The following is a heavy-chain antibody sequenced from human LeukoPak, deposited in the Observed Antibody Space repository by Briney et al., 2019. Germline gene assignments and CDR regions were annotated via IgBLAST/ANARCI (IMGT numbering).Heavy chain of an antibody. Sequence: SQTLSLTCTVSGGSISSGGYYWSWIRQHPGKGLEWIGYIYYGGSTYYNPSLKSRVTISVDTSKNQFSLKLSSVTAADTAVYYCAVQGYSYGSYFDYWGQGTLVTVSS. CDR3: AVQGYSYGSYFDY. CDR1: GGSISSGGYY. V-gene: IGHV4-31*03. D-gene: IGHD5-18*01. J-gene: IGHJ4*02. CDR2: IYYGGST.